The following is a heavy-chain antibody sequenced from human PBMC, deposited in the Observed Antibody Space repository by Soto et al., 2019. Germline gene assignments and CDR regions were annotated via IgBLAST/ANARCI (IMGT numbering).Heavy chain of an antibody. D-gene: IGHD2-15*01. J-gene: IGHJ6*02. CDR3: ARLGCSGGSCYSPYYYYYGMDV. CDR1: GGSISSYY. CDR2: IYYSGST. Sequence: SETLSLTFTVSGGSISSYYWSWIRQPPGKGLEWIGYIYYSGSTNYNPSLKGRVTISVDTSKNQFSLKLSSVTAADTAVYYCARLGCSGGSCYSPYYYYYGMDVWGQGTTVTVSS. V-gene: IGHV4-59*08.